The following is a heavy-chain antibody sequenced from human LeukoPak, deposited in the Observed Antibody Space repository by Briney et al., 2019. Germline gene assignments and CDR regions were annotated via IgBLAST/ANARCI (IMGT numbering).Heavy chain of an antibody. CDR1: GFTFSSFW. CDR2: INQDGSEK. D-gene: IGHD1-1*01. CDR3: ARGGTFVSDY. Sequence: EGSLRLSCAASGFTFSSFWMSWVRQAPGKGLEWVANINQDGSEKYYVGSMKGRFTVSRDNAKNSLYLQMDSLRAEDTAVYYCARGGTFVSDYWGQGTLVTVSS. J-gene: IGHJ4*02. V-gene: IGHV3-7*01.